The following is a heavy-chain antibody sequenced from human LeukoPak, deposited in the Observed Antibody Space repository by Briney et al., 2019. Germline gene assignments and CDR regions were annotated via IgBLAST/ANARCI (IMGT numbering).Heavy chain of an antibody. V-gene: IGHV1-2*02. CDR1: GYTFTGYY. D-gene: IGHD3-3*01. J-gene: IGHJ4*02. CDR2: INPNSGGT. CDR3: ARKAIFGVVIPPFDY. Sequence: ASVKVSCKASGYTFTGYYMHWVRQAPGRGLEWMGWINPNSGGTNYAQKFQGRVTMTRDTSISTAYMELSRLRSDDTAVYYCARKAIFGVVIPPFDYWGQGTLVTVSS.